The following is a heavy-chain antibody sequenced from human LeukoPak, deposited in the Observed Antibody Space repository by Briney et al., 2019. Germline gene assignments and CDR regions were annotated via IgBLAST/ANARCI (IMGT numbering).Heavy chain of an antibody. J-gene: IGHJ4*02. D-gene: IGHD1-1*01. CDR3: ARDRGTWNDDGFDY. CDR1: GGSISSSSYY. V-gene: IGHV4-39*07. CDR2: IYHSGST. Sequence: SETLSLTCTVSGGSISSSSYYWGWIRQPPGKGLEWIGSIYHSGSTYYNPSLKSRVTISVDTSKNQFSLKLSSVTAADTAVYYCARDRGTWNDDGFDYWGQGTLVTVSS.